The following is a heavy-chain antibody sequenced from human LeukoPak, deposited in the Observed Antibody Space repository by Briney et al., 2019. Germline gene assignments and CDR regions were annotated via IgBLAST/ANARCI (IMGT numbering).Heavy chain of an antibody. CDR2: IKSKTDGGTT. V-gene: IGHV3-15*07. CDR1: GFTFSNAW. Sequence: PGGSLRLSCAASGFTFSNAWMNWVRQAPGKGLEWVGRIKSKTDGGTTDYAAPVKGRFTISRDDSKNTLYLHMNSLKTEDTAVYYCTTDPDPAEPDSPIPHPINVDIVATLPFDYWGQGTLVTVSS. D-gene: IGHD5-12*01. J-gene: IGHJ4*02. CDR3: TTDPDPAEPDSPIPHPINVDIVATLPFDY.